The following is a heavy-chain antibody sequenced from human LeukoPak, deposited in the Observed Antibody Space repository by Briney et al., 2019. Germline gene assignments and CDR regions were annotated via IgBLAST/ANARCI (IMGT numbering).Heavy chain of an antibody. Sequence: PSETLSLTCTVSGGSISTYYWSWIRQPAGKGLEWIGRIYTSGSTNYNPSLKSRVTMSVDTSKNQFSLKLSSVTAADTAVYYCARSLSTSWGVKLDPWGPGTLVTVSS. CDR2: IYTSGST. J-gene: IGHJ5*02. CDR1: GGSISTYY. V-gene: IGHV4-4*07. D-gene: IGHD7-27*01. CDR3: ARSLSTSWGVKLDP.